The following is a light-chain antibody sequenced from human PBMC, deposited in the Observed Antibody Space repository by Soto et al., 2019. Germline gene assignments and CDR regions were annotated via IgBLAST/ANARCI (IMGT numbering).Light chain of an antibody. J-gene: IGLJ1*01. CDR3: SYYTSSEPYV. V-gene: IGLV2-18*01. CDR1: SSDVGSYNR. Sequence: QSALTQPPSVSGAPGQAVTISATGTSSDVGSYNRVSWYQQPPRTAPKLMIYEVTNRPSGVPDRFSGSKSGNTASLTISGLQAQAEADSYRSYYTSSEPYVFGTGTKVTV. CDR2: EVT.